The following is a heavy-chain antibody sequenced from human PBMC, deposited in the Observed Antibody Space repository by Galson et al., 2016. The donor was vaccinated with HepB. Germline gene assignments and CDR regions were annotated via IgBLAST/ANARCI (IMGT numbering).Heavy chain of an antibody. V-gene: IGHV3-33*01. D-gene: IGHD2-2*01. J-gene: IGHJ3*02. Sequence: SLRLSCAASGFTFSSYGMHWVRQAPGKGLEWVAVIWYDGNNKYHAESVKGRFTISRDNSKNTLHLQMNRLGVEDTAVYYCARGADIAVVPVAMGGDAFDIWGQGTMVTVSS. CDR3: ARGADIAVVPVAMGGDAFDI. CDR2: IWYDGNNK. CDR1: GFTFSSYG.